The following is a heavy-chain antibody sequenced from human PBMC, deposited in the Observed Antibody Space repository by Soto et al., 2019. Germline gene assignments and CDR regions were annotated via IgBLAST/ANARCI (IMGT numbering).Heavy chain of an antibody. V-gene: IGHV1-69*13. J-gene: IGHJ5*02. Sequence: ASVKVSCKASGGTFSSYAISWVRQAPGQGLEWMGGIIPIFGTANYAQKFQGRVTITADESTSTAYMELSSLRSEDTAVYYCAREFLTINGSGSYYWFDPWGQGTLVTVSS. CDR3: AREFLTINGSGSYYWFDP. CDR1: GGTFSSYA. D-gene: IGHD3-10*01. CDR2: IIPIFGTA.